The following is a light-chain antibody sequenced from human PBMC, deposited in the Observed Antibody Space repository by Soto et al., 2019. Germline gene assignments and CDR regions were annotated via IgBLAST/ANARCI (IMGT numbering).Light chain of an antibody. V-gene: IGKV3-15*01. CDR3: QQYNNWPRT. Sequence: EIVLTQSPGTLSLSPGERATLSCRASQTVSRNNLVWYQQRPGQPPRLLIYGASTRATGIPARFSGSGSGTEFTLTISSLQSEDFAVYYCQQYNNWPRTFGQGTRLEIK. J-gene: IGKJ5*01. CDR1: QTVSRNN. CDR2: GAS.